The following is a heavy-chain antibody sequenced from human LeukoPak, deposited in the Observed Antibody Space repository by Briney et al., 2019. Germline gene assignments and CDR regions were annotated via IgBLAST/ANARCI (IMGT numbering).Heavy chain of an antibody. J-gene: IGHJ3*02. V-gene: IGHV5-51*01. CDR3: ARGATVVTPNAFDI. CDR1: GFSFTSYW. Sequence: GESLKISCRGSGFSFTSYWIAWVRQMPGKGLEWMGIIYPGDSDTRYRPSFQGQVTISADKSISTVHLQWSSLKASDTAMYYCARGATVVTPNAFDIWGQGTMVTVSS. CDR2: IYPGDSDT. D-gene: IGHD4-23*01.